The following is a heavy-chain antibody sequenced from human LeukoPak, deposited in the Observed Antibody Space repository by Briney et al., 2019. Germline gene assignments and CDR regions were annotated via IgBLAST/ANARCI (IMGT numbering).Heavy chain of an antibody. D-gene: IGHD6-13*01. CDR1: GYTFIGYF. J-gene: IGHJ4*02. V-gene: IGHV1-2*02. CDR2: INPNSGGT. Sequence: ASVRVSCKASGYTFIGYFMHWVRQAPGQGLEWMGWINPNSGGTNYAQKFQGRVTMTRDTSINTDYMELSRLRFDDTAVYYCARLKMDSSSNPDCWGQGTLVTVCS. CDR3: ARLKMDSSSNPDC.